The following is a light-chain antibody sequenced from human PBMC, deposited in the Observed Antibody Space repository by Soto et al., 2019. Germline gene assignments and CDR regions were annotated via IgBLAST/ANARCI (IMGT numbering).Light chain of an antibody. Sequence: QSVLTQPASVSGSPGQSITISCTGTSSDVGGYNYVSWYQQHPGKAPKLMIDEFSNRPSGVSNRFSGSKSGNTASLTISGIQAEDEADYYCSSYTSSSTYVFGTGTKLTVL. CDR2: EFS. V-gene: IGLV2-14*01. CDR3: SSYTSSSTYV. J-gene: IGLJ1*01. CDR1: SSDVGGYNY.